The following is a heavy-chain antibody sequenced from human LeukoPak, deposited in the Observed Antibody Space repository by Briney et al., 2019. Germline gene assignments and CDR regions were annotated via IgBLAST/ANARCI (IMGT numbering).Heavy chain of an antibody. CDR2: ISSNGGST. CDR3: AREGATLRPFDY. CDR1: GFTFSSYA. Sequence: GGSLRLSCAASGFTFSSYAMHWVRQAPGKGLEYVSAISSNGGSTYYANSVKGRFTISRDNPKNTLYLQMGSLRAEDMAVYYCAREGATLRPFDYWGQGTLVTVSS. V-gene: IGHV3-64*01. D-gene: IGHD1-26*01. J-gene: IGHJ4*02.